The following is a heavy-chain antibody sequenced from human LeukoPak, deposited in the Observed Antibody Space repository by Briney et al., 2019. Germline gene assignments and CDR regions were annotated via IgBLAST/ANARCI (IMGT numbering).Heavy chain of an antibody. CDR3: ARVLSGSYEIDY. Sequence: SETLSLTCAVYGGSFSGYYWSWMRQPPGKGLEWIGEINHSGSTNYNPSLKSRVTISVDTSKNQFSLKLSSVTAADTAVYYCARVLSGSYEIDYWGQGTLVTVSS. CDR1: GGSFSGYY. V-gene: IGHV4-34*01. D-gene: IGHD1-26*01. J-gene: IGHJ4*02. CDR2: INHSGST.